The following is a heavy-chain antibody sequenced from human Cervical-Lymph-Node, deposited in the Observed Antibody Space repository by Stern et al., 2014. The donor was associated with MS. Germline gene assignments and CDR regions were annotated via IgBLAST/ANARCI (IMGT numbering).Heavy chain of an antibody. CDR1: GFTVSTNH. V-gene: IGHV3-53*01. CDR3: SSDVGNYYYDMDV. J-gene: IGHJ6*02. CDR2: IYSGGGT. Sequence: EVQVVESGGGLIQPGGSLRLSCAASGFTVSTNHMSWVRQAPGKGLECVSIIYSGGGTYYAESVKGRFTISRDNSKNTVYLQMNSLRAEDTAVYYCSSDVGNYYYDMDVWGQGTTVTVSS.